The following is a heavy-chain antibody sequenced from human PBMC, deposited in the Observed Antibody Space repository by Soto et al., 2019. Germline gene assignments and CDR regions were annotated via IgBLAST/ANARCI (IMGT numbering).Heavy chain of an antibody. Sequence: QLQLQESGPGLVKPSETLSLACTVSGGSISSSSYYWGWIRQPPGKGLEWIGSIYYSGSTYYNPSLKSRVTISVDTSKNQLSLKLSSVTAADTAVYYCASISNYYGSGSPRYYFDYWGQGTLVTVSS. CDR2: IYYSGST. J-gene: IGHJ4*02. D-gene: IGHD3-10*01. V-gene: IGHV4-39*01. CDR3: ASISNYYGSGSPRYYFDY. CDR1: GGSISSSSYY.